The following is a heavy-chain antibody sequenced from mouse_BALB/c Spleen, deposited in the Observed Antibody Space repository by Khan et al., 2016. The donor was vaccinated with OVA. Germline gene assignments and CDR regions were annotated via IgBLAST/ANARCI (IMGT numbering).Heavy chain of an antibody. V-gene: IGHV1-69*02. CDR3: SREVGTMAY. CDR1: GYTFTNYW. Sequence: QVQLQQSGAELVRPGTSVKLSCKASGYTFTNYWINWVRQRPGQGLEWIGNIYPSDSYTNYNQNFKDKATLTVDKSSSTAYMQLRSLTSEDSAVYYCSREVGTMAYWGHGTLVTVSS. J-gene: IGHJ3*01. D-gene: IGHD1-1*02. CDR2: IYPSDSYT.